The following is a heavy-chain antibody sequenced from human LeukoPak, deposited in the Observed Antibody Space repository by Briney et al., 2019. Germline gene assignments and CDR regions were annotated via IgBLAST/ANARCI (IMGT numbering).Heavy chain of an antibody. CDR1: GGSFSGYY. Sequence: PSETLSLTCAVYGGSFSGYYWGWIRQPPGKGLEWIGSIYYSGSTYYNPSLKSRVTISVDTSKNQFSLKLSSVTAADTAVYYCARGRITMVRGPPGRHYFDYWGQGTLVTVSS. CDR2: IYYSGST. J-gene: IGHJ4*02. V-gene: IGHV4-34*01. CDR3: ARGRITMVRGPPGRHYFDY. D-gene: IGHD3-10*01.